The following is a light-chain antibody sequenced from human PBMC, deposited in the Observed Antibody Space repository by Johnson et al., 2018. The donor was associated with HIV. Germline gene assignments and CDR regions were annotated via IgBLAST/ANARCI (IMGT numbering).Light chain of an antibody. CDR3: GTWDSSLSAGNYV. CDR2: DRN. J-gene: IGLJ1*01. V-gene: IGLV1-51*01. Sequence: QSILTQPPSVSAAPGQKVTISCSGNTSNIGSNSVSWYQHLPGIAPKLLVYDRNKRPSGIPDRFSGSKSGTSATLGITGLQTGDEADYYCGTWDSSLSAGNYVFGTGTKVTVL. CDR1: TSNIGSNS.